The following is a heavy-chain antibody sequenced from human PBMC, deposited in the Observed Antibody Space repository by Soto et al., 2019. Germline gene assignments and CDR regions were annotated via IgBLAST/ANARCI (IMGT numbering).Heavy chain of an antibody. CDR3: ARMVFHSSGYYLKGNWFQP. CDR2: ISSKDEK. CDR1: GFSLTDARTG. D-gene: IGHD3-22*01. Sequence: GPTLVNPTESLTLTCTVSGFSLTDARTGVSWIRQPPGKALEWLAHISSKDEKTYSTSLKERLSISRDTSKSQVVLTMTDMDPVDTATYYCARMVFHSSGYYLKGNWFQPWGQGTLVTVSS. V-gene: IGHV2-26*01. J-gene: IGHJ5*02.